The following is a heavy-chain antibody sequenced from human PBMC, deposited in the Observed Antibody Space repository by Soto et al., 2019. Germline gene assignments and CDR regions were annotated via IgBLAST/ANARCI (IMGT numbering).Heavy chain of an antibody. J-gene: IGHJ6*02. Sequence: EVQLLESGGGLVQPGGSLRLSCAASGFTFSSYAMSWVRQAPGKGLEWVSTISGNGGTTYYADSVKGRFTISRDNSKNTLYLQTNSLRAEDTAVYYCAKDARATYGMDVWGQGTTVTVSS. V-gene: IGHV3-23*01. CDR1: GFTFSSYA. CDR2: ISGNGGTT. CDR3: AKDARATYGMDV.